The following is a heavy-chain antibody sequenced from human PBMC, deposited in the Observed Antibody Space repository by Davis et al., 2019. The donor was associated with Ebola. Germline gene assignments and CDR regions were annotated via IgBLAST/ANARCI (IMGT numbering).Heavy chain of an antibody. D-gene: IGHD3-10*01. Sequence: AASVKVSCKASGYTFTSYGISWERQAPGQGLEWMGWISAYNGNTNYAQKLQGRVTMTTDTSTSTAYMELRSLRSDDTAVYYCARLGTGLLWFGESPGYWGQGTLVTVSS. V-gene: IGHV1-18*01. CDR3: ARLGTGLLWFGESPGY. J-gene: IGHJ4*02. CDR1: GYTFTSYG. CDR2: ISAYNGNT.